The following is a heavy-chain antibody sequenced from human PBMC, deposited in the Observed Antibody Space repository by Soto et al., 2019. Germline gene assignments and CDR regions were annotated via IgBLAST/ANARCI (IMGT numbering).Heavy chain of an antibody. J-gene: IGHJ4*02. D-gene: IGHD4-17*01. Sequence: ASVKVSCKDSGYTYTSYGISWVRQAPGQGLEWMGWISAYNGNTNYAQKLQGRVTMTTDTSTSTAYMELRSLRSDDTAVYYCARDGAYGDPIHFDYWGQGTLVTVSS. CDR3: ARDGAYGDPIHFDY. CDR2: ISAYNGNT. CDR1: GYTYTSYG. V-gene: IGHV1-18*01.